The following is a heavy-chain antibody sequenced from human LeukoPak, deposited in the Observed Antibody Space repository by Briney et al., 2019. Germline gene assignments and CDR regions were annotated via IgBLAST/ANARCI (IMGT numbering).Heavy chain of an antibody. V-gene: IGHV3-21*01. CDR2: ISSRSSYI. J-gene: IGHJ1*01. Sequence: GGSLILYCAASGFTFRSYSMNSAREAPGKGVEWVSPISSRSSYIYYADSVKGRFTISRDNAKNSLYLQMNSLGAEDTPEYHGASLHCSGRNQGSYCQQWGRG. D-gene: IGHD6-19*01. CDR1: GFTFRSYS. CDR3: ASLHCSGRNQGSYCQQ.